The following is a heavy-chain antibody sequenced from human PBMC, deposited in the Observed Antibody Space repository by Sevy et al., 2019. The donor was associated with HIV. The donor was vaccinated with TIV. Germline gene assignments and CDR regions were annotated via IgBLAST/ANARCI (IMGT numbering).Heavy chain of an antibody. J-gene: IGHJ4*02. CDR3: AKEGGSGWYGD. D-gene: IGHD6-19*01. Sequence: PGGSLRLSCAASEFTFSSYGMSWVRQAPGKGLEWVSGISASGGSTYYADSVKGRFTISRDNSKNTVYLQMNSLRAEDTAVYYCAKEGGSGWYGDWGQGTLVTVSS. CDR1: EFTFSSYG. V-gene: IGHV3-23*01. CDR2: ISASGGST.